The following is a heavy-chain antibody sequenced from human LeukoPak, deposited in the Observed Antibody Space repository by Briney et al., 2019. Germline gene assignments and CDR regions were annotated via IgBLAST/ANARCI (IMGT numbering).Heavy chain of an antibody. J-gene: IGHJ4*02. V-gene: IGHV1-18*04. D-gene: IGHD4-17*01. CDR1: GYTFTSYG. Sequence: ASVKVSCKASGYTFTSYGISWVRQAPGQGLEWMGWISAYNGNTNYALKLQGRVTMTTDTSTSTAYMELRSLRSDDTAVYYCARGPPYDYGDYDPVYWGRGTLVTVSS. CDR2: ISAYNGNT. CDR3: ARGPPYDYGDYDPVY.